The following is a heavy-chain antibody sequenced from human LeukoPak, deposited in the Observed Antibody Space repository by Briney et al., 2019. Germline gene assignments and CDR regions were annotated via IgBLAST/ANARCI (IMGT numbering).Heavy chain of an antibody. CDR1: EYTFTGYY. CDR2: INPNSGGT. J-gene: IGHJ4*02. D-gene: IGHD4-17*01. Sequence: ASVKVSCKASEYTFTGYYMHWVRQAPGQGLEWMGWINPNSGGTNYAQKFQGRVTMTRDTSISTAYMELSSLRPDETAVYYCARVNGPTYYFDYWGQGTLVTVSS. V-gene: IGHV1-2*02. CDR3: ARVNGPTYYFDY.